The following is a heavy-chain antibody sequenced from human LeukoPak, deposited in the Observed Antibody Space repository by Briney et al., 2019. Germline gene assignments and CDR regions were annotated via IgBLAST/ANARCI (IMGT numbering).Heavy chain of an antibody. D-gene: IGHD1-7*01. J-gene: IGHJ6*02. CDR2: IIPILGIA. Sequence: SVTLSCKASGGTFSSYAISWVRQAPGQGLEWMGRIIPILGIANYAQKFQGRVTITADKSTSTAYMELSSLRSEDTAVYYCARVGKGNYMDVWGQRTTVADSS. CDR1: GGTFSSYA. CDR3: ARVGKGNYMDV. V-gene: IGHV1-69*04.